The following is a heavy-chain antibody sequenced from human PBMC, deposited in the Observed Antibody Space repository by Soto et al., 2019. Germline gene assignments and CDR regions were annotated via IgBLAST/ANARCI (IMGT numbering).Heavy chain of an antibody. Sequence: ASVKVSCKASGYTFTSYGISWVRQAPGKGLEWMGGFDPEDGETIYAQKFQGRVTMTEDTSTDTAYMELSSLRSEDTAVYYCATDRYYGGNHDYWGQGTLVTVSS. V-gene: IGHV1-24*01. CDR3: ATDRYYGGNHDY. D-gene: IGHD4-17*01. CDR2: FDPEDGET. CDR1: GYTFTSYG. J-gene: IGHJ4*02.